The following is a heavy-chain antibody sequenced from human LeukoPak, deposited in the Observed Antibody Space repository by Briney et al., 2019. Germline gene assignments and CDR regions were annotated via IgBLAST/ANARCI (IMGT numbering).Heavy chain of an antibody. D-gene: IGHD3-3*01. J-gene: IGHJ5*02. CDR2: ISHSGST. V-gene: IGHV4-34*01. CDR1: IGSFSDYY. CDR3: ARGARFRNNWFDP. Sequence: SETLSLTCAVYIGSFSDYYWSWIRQSPGKGLEWIGEISHSGSTNYNPSLKSRVSMSVDTSKNQFSLNLRSVTAADTAVYYCARGARFRNNWFDPWGQGTLVTVSS.